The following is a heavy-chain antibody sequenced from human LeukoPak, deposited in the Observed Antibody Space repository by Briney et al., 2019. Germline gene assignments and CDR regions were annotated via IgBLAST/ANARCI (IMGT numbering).Heavy chain of an antibody. CDR2: IIGSGGST. V-gene: IGHV3-23*01. J-gene: IGHJ4*02. CDR3: AKKGGITMIVVVTGGDYFDY. CDR1: RGSPSIDA. D-gene: IGHD3-22*01. Sequence: HRGSLRLSCAPPRGSPSIDAISWVCPAPRKRLEWVSAIIGSGGSTYYADSVKGGSTTSRENSRKTLYLQMNSLRAENTAVYYCAKKGGITMIVVVTGGDYFDYWGQGTLVTVSS.